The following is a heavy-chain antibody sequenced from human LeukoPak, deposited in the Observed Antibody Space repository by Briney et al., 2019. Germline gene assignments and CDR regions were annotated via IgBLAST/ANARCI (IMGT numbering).Heavy chain of an antibody. D-gene: IGHD1-26*01. J-gene: IGHJ5*02. Sequence: ASVKVACSASGYSITSYYISWVRQAPGQGLEWIGWINPDSGITDHSHQVQGRVTMTRDTSINTAYMEVSSLRFDDTALYYCARHVGHTRDLDPWGQGTMVTVSS. V-gene: IGHV1-2*02. CDR2: INPDSGIT. CDR1: GYSITSYY. CDR3: ARHVGHTRDLDP.